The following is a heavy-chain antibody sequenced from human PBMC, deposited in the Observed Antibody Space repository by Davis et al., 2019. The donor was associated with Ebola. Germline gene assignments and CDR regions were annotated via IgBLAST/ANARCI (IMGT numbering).Heavy chain of an antibody. J-gene: IGHJ6*02. V-gene: IGHV4-39*07. CDR1: GGSISSSSYY. CDR3: ARGGWASGMDV. D-gene: IGHD6-19*01. Sequence: SETLSLTCTVSGGSISSSSYYWGWTRQPPGKGLEWIVEINHSGSTNYNPSLKSRVTISVDTSKNQFSLQLNSVTPEDTAVYYCARGGWASGMDVWGQGTTVTVSS. CDR2: INHSGST.